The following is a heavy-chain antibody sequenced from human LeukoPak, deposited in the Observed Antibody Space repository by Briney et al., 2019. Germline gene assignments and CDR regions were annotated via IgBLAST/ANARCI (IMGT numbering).Heavy chain of an antibody. J-gene: IGHJ3*02. CDR3: AREYSSSSGRAFDI. D-gene: IGHD6-6*01. Sequence: GGPLRLSCAASGFTFSSYSMNWVRQAPGKGLEWVSYISSSSSTIYYADSVKGRFTISRDNAKNLLYLQMSSLRAEDTAVYYCAREYSSSSGRAFDIWGQGTMVTVSS. CDR2: ISSSSSTI. V-gene: IGHV3-48*01. CDR1: GFTFSSYS.